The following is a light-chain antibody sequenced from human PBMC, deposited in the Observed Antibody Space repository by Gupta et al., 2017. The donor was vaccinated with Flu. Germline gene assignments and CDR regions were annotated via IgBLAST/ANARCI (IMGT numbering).Light chain of an antibody. V-gene: IGLV2-8*01. Sequence: QSALTQPPSASGSPGQSVTISCTGTNRDVGGYTYVSWYQHHPGREPKLLIYEINKRPSGVPDRFSGYKSGNKASRNVSGLQAEDEGDDYCSSYEGRHTLAVFGGGTKLTVL. CDR2: EIN. CDR3: SSYEGRHTLAV. J-gene: IGLJ3*02. CDR1: NRDVGGYTY.